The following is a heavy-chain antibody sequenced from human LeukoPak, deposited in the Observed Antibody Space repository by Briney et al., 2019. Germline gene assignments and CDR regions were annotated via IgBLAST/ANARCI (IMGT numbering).Heavy chain of an antibody. J-gene: IGHJ4*02. CDR1: GFTFSDYY. CDR3: AREDYGDVDY. CDR2: ISSSGSTI. D-gene: IGHD4-17*01. Sequence: TGGSQRLLCAASGFTFSDYYMSWIRQAPGKGLEWVSYISSSGSTIYYADSVKGRSTISRDNAKNSLYLQMNSLRAEDTAVYYCAREDYGDVDYWGQGTLVTVSS. V-gene: IGHV3-11*04.